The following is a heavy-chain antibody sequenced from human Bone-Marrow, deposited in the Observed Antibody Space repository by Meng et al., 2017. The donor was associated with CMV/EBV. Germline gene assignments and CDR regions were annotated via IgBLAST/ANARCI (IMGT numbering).Heavy chain of an antibody. CDR1: GYTFTSYD. V-gene: IGHV1-8*01. D-gene: IGHD1-26*01. Sequence: ASVKVSCKASGYTFTSYDINWVRQATGQGLEWMGWMNPNSGNTGFAQKFQGRVTMTRNTSISTAYMELSSLRSEDTAVYYCARRSKGVGASFDYWGQGTLVTVSS. J-gene: IGHJ4*02. CDR3: ARRSKGVGASFDY. CDR2: MNPNSGNT.